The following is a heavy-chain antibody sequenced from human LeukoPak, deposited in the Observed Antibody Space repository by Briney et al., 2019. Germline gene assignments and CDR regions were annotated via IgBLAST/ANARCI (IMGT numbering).Heavy chain of an antibody. Sequence: SETLSLTCTVSGGSISGYYWNWIRQPAGKGLEWIGRIHSSGSTNYNPSLKSRVTMSADTSKNQFSLKLSSVTAADTAVYYCTRDLILTGQYRGFDYWGQGTLVTVSS. J-gene: IGHJ4*02. CDR2: IHSSGST. V-gene: IGHV4-4*07. CDR1: GGSISGYY. D-gene: IGHD3-9*01. CDR3: TRDLILTGQYRGFDY.